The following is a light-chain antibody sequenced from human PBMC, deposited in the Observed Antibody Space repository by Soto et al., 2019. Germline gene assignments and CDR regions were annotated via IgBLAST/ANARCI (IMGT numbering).Light chain of an antibody. J-gene: IGKJ5*01. Sequence: DIQTTQSPSSLASSLGDSLTITSRASQSISSYLNWYQQKPGKAPKLLIYAASSLQSGVPSRFSGSGSGTDFTLTISSLQPEDFATYYCQQSYSTLEITFGQGTRLEI. V-gene: IGKV1-39*01. CDR2: AAS. CDR3: QQSYSTLEIT. CDR1: QSISSY.